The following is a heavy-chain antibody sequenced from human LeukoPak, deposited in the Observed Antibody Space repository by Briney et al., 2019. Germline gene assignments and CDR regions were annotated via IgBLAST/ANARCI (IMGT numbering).Heavy chain of an antibody. CDR1: GFTFSSYS. Sequence: GGSLRLSCAASGFTFSSYSMNWVRQAPGKGLEWVANIKQDGSEKYYVDSVKGRFTISRDNAKNSLYLQMNSLRAEDTAVYYCARFIAAGTNDWFDPWGQGTLVTVSS. J-gene: IGHJ5*02. CDR2: IKQDGSEK. D-gene: IGHD6-13*01. CDR3: ARFIAAGTNDWFDP. V-gene: IGHV3-7*01.